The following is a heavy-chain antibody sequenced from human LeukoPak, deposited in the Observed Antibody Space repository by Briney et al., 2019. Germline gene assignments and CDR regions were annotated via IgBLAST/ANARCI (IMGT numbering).Heavy chain of an antibody. CDR3: AGSTPDILTGYEYFDY. D-gene: IGHD3-9*01. Sequence: SETLSLTCTVSGGSISSGSYYWSWIRQPAGKGLEWIGRIYTSGSTNYNPSLKSRVTISVDTSKNQFSLKLSSVTAADTAVYYCAGSTPDILTGYEYFDYWGQGTLVTVSS. J-gene: IGHJ4*02. CDR1: GGSISSGSYY. CDR2: IYTSGST. V-gene: IGHV4-61*02.